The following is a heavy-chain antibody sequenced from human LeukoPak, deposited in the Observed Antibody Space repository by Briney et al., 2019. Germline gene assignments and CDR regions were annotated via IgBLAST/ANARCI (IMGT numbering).Heavy chain of an antibody. D-gene: IGHD3-16*01. CDR1: GYTFTSYA. CDR2: INGDNGST. CDR3: ARDLTLGGDAFDI. Sequence: ASVKVSCKASGYTFTSYAMHWVRQAPGQRLEWMGRINGDNGSTKYSQKFQGRVTVTRDTSASTAYMELSSLRSEDTAVYYCARDLTLGGDAFDIWGQGTMVTVSS. J-gene: IGHJ3*02. V-gene: IGHV1-3*01.